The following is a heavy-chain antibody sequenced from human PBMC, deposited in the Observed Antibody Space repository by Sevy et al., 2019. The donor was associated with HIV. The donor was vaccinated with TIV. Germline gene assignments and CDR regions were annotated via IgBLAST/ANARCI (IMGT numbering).Heavy chain of an antibody. CDR1: GGSITSLY. CDR2: IYYNGHI. V-gene: IGHV4-59*08. D-gene: IGHD1-26*01. CDR3: AGENSWGRGYS. J-gene: IGHJ4*02. Sequence: SETLSLTCTVSGGSITSLYWNWIRQPPGKGLEWVANIYYNGHINYNPSLKRRVTLSLDTSKNQFSLRLSSVTGADTAMYYCAGENSWGRGYSWGQGTLVTVSS.